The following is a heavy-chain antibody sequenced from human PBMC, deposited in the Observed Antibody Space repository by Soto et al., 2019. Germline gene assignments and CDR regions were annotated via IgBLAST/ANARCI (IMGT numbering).Heavy chain of an antibody. Sequence: GGSLRLSCAASGLIVSSNYMSWVRQAPGKGLEWVSVMYSGGSTYYADSVQGRFSISRDNSKNMLYLQMNSLRAEDTAVYYCARGTSYDSWGQGTLVTVSS. J-gene: IGHJ5*01. CDR3: ARGTSYDS. CDR1: GLIVSSNY. V-gene: IGHV3-53*01. D-gene: IGHD3-10*01. CDR2: MYSGGST.